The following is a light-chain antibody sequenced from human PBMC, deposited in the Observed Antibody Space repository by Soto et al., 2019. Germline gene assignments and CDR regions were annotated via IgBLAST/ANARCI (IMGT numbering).Light chain of an antibody. CDR1: QSISSY. V-gene: IGKV1-39*01. J-gene: IGKJ4*01. CDR2: AAS. CDR3: QQSYSTP. Sequence: DIQMTQSPSSLSASVGDRVTITCRASQSISSYLNWYQQKPGKAPKLLIYAASSLQSGVPSRFSGSGSVTDFTLTISSLQPEDFATYYCQQSYSTPFGGGTKVDIK.